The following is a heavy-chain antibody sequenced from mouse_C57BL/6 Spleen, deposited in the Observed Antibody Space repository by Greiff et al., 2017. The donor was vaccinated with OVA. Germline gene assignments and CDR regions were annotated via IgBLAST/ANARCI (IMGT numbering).Heavy chain of an antibody. Sequence: VQLQQSGPELVKPGASVKISCKASGYTFTDYYMNWVKQSHGKSLEWIGDINPNNGGTSYNQKFKGKATLTVDKSSSTAYMELRSLTSEDSAVYYCAIYYSNYDWFAYWGQGTLVTVSA. CDR2: INPNNGGT. J-gene: IGHJ3*01. CDR3: AIYYSNYDWFAY. D-gene: IGHD2-5*01. V-gene: IGHV1-26*01. CDR1: GYTFTDYY.